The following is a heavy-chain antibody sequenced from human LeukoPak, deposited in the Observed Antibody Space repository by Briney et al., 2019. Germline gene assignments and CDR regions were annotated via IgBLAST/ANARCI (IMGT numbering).Heavy chain of an antibody. CDR2: ISYDGSNK. J-gene: IGHJ3*02. D-gene: IGHD1-26*01. V-gene: IGHV3-30-3*01. CDR3: ARDLRVVGAIRGAAFDI. Sequence: GGSLRLSCAASGFTFSSYAMHWVRQAPGKGLEWVAVISYDGSNKYYADSVKGRFTTSRDNAKNSLYLQMNSLRAEDTAVYYCARDLRVVGAIRGAAFDIWGQGTMVTVSS. CDR1: GFTFSSYA.